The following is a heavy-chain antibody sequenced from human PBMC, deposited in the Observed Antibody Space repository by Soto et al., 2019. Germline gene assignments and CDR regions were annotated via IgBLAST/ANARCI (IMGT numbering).Heavy chain of an antibody. CDR2: IIPIFGTA. D-gene: IGHD3-10*01. Sequence: QVQLVQSGAEVKKPGSSVKVSCKASGGTFSSYAISWVRQAPGQGLEWMGGIIPIFGTANYAQKFQGRVTITADESTSTAYIELSSLRSEDTAVYYCARAYGSGSPAYYYYGMDVWGQGTTVTVSS. CDR3: ARAYGSGSPAYYYYGMDV. V-gene: IGHV1-69*01. CDR1: GGTFSSYA. J-gene: IGHJ6*02.